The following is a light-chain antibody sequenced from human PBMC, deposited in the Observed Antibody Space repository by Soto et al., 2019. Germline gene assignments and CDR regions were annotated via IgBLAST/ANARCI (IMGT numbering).Light chain of an antibody. CDR3: QQSHPMQIR. J-gene: IGKJ5*01. Sequence: DIQMTQSPASLSVSVGDRVTITCRASQSINNYLNWYLQRPGQAPKLLIRSASTLQRGVPSRFSGSGSRTECTLTIADLQPDDFATYGSQQSHPMQIRFGHGTRLDIK. CDR2: SAS. V-gene: IGKV1-39*01. CDR1: QSINNY.